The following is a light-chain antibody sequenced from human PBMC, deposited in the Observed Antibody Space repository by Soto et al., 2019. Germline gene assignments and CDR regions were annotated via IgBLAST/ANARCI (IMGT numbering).Light chain of an antibody. CDR2: DAS. J-gene: IGKJ5*01. CDR1: QTIRSL. Sequence: DIQVTQSPSTLSSSVWDMVTITCRASQTIRSLLVWYQQKPGKAPKALIYDASRLGSGVPSRFSGSGSGTEFTLTISSLQTDDFATYYCQQYQTYATFGQGTRLEIK. V-gene: IGKV1-5*01. CDR3: QQYQTYAT.